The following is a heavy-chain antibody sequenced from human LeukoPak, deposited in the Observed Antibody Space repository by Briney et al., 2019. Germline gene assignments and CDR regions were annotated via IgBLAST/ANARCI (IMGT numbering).Heavy chain of an antibody. J-gene: IGHJ3*02. CDR1: GYTFNNYE. CDR2: MNPNSGNT. Sequence: ASVKVSCKASGYTFNNYEINWVRQATGQGLEWMGWMNPNSGNTGYAQKFQGRVTMTRNTSISTAYMELSSLRSEDTAVYYCARQGGCRAFDIWGQGTMVTVSS. CDR3: ARQGGCRAFDI. V-gene: IGHV1-8*02.